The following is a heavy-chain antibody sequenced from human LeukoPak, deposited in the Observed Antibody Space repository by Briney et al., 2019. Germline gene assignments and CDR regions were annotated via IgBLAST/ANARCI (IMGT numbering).Heavy chain of an antibody. CDR3: ARARPMAYGDY. J-gene: IGHJ4*02. CDR2: INTDGSGT. V-gene: IGHV3-74*01. Sequence: GGSLRLSCAASGFTFRTYWMHWVRQAPGKGLLCVSRINTDGSGTIYADSVKGRFTISRDNSKNTLYLQMNSLRAEDTAVYYCARARPMAYGDYWGQGTLVTVSS. D-gene: IGHD4-17*01. CDR1: GFTFRTYW.